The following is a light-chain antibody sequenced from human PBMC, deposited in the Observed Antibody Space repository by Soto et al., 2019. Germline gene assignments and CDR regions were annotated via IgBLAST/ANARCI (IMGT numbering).Light chain of an antibody. CDR1: ISDVGSSGP. V-gene: IGLV2-23*01. CDR2: EGS. J-gene: IGLJ1*01. CDR3: CSYVGARTYV. Sequence: QSVLTQPASVSGSPGQSITISCSGSISDVGSSGPVSWYQHHPGQVPKLIIYEGSRRPSGVSSRFSGSKTGNTASLTITGLQAEDEANYYCCSYVGARTYVFGTGTKLTV.